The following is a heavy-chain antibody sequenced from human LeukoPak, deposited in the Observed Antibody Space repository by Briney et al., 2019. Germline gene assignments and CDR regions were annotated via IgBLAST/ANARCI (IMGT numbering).Heavy chain of an antibody. D-gene: IGHD2-21*02. J-gene: IGHJ4*02. V-gene: IGHV3-23*01. CDR2: ISGGGDIT. CDR3: VREDAPATANY. CDR1: GLNFNSHT. Sequence: GGSLRLSCVASGLNFNSHTMKWVRQAPGKGLEWVSAISGGGDITYYADSVTGRFTISRDNSKDTLFLQMHSLRPGDTAVYYCVREDAPATANYWGQGTLVIISS.